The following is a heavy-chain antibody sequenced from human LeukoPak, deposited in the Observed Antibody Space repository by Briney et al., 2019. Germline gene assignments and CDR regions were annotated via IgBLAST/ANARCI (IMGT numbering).Heavy chain of an antibody. CDR1: GFTFSGSS. CDR2: IRGKPNSYAT. D-gene: IGHD3-3*01. J-gene: IGHJ4*02. Sequence: PGGSLRLSCAASGFTFSGSSSQWVRQASGKGLEWLGRIRGKPNSYATAYAASVKSRFTISRDDSKNTAYLQMNSLKTEDTAVYYCTSNDFWSTYWGQGALVTVSS. CDR3: TSNDFWSTY. V-gene: IGHV3-73*01.